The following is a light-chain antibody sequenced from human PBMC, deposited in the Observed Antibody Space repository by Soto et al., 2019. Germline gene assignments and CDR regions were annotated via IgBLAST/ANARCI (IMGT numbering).Light chain of an antibody. V-gene: IGKV3-20*01. CDR1: QSVSSSY. J-gene: IGKJ1*01. CDR3: QQFHISRT. Sequence: EIVFTQAPGPLSLSPGERATLSCMASQSVSSSYLAWYQQKPGQAPRILIYGASSRATGIPDRFSGSGSGTDFTLTISRLEPEDCAVYYCQQFHISRTCGQGTKVDI. CDR2: GAS.